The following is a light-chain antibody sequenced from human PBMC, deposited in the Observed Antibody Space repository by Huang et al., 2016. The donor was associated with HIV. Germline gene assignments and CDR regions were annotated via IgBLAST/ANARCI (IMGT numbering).Light chain of an antibody. CDR2: LMS. CDR1: QSPLHDNGHNY. J-gene: IGKJ3*01. Sequence: DFVMTQSPLYLPVTPGEPAFISCRSNQSPLHDNGHNYLDWYFQKPGQSPQLLIYLMSIRASGVPDRISAGGYGTDFTLIISRVETEDVGIYFCMQSLQIQYTFGPGTRVDL. V-gene: IGKV2-28*01. CDR3: MQSLQIQYT.